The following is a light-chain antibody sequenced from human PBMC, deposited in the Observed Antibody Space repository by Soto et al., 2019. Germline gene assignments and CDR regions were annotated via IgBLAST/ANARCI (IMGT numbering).Light chain of an antibody. CDR1: SSDVGGYNF. Sequence: QSALTQPAFVSGSPGQSITISCTGTSSDVGGYNFVSWYQQVPGKAPKLMIYEVSNRPSGVSNRFSGSKSGNTASLTISGLQAEDEADYYCSSYTSSRGVFGGGTKVTVL. J-gene: IGLJ2*01. CDR2: EVS. CDR3: SSYTSSRGV. V-gene: IGLV2-14*01.